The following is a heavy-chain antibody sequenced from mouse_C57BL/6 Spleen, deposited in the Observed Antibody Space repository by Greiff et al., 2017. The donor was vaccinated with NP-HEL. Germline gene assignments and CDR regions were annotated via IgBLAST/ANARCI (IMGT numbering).Heavy chain of an antibody. V-gene: IGHV10-3*01. D-gene: IGHD2-1*01. J-gene: IGHJ1*03. CDR1: GFTFNTYA. Sequence: EVMLVESGGGLVQPKGSLKLSCAASGFTFNTYAMHWVRQAPGKGLEWVARIRSKRSNYATYYADSVKDRFTISRDDSQSMLYLQMNNLKTEDTAMYYCVGAYGNYWYFDVWGTGTTVTVSS. CDR3: VGAYGNYWYFDV. CDR2: IRSKRSNYAT.